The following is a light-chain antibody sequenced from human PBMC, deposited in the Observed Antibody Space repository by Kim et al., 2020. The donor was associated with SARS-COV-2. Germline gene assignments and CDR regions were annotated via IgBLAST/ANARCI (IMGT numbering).Light chain of an antibody. J-gene: IGKJ4*01. CDR1: QTVSSSY. Sequence: EIVLTQSPGTLSLSPGERATLSCRASQTVSSSYLAWYQQKPGKAPRLLIYGASSRATGIPDRFSGSGSGTDFTLTISRLGPEDFAVYYCQQYGSSPLTFVGGTQVDIK. CDR3: QQYGSSPLT. V-gene: IGKV3-20*01. CDR2: GAS.